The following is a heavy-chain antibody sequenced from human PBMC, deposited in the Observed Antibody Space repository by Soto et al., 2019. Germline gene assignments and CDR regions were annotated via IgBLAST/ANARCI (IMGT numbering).Heavy chain of an antibody. J-gene: IGHJ4*02. Sequence: ASVKVSCKASGYTFTRYYMHWVRQAPGQGLEWMGIINPSDDATSYAEKFQGRLTMTRDTSTSTVYMEMSSLRSEDTAVYYCARDLTREGDYYDRSGYYLDYWGQGTLVTVSS. CDR3: ARDLTREGDYYDRSGYYLDY. CDR1: GYTFTRYY. CDR2: INPSDDAT. D-gene: IGHD3-22*01. V-gene: IGHV1-46*01.